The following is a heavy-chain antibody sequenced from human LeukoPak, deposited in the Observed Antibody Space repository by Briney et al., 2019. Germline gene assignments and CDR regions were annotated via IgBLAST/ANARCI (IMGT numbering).Heavy chain of an antibody. CDR1: GFTFSSYG. CDR3: AKRGYSGYDFLDC. CDR2: ISYDGSHQ. Sequence: GGSLRLSCAASGFTFSSYGMHWVRQAPGKGLEWVAIISYDGSHQYYAKSVKGRFTISRDNSKNTLSLQMNSLRAEDTAVYYCAKRGYSGYDFLDCWGQGTLVTVSS. J-gene: IGHJ4*02. V-gene: IGHV3-30*18. D-gene: IGHD5-12*01.